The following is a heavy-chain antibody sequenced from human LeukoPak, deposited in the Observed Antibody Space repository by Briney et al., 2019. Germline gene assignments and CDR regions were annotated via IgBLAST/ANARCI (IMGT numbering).Heavy chain of an antibody. CDR3: AKDSSDAFDI. V-gene: IGHV3-9*01. J-gene: IGHJ3*02. CDR2: ISWHSGSI. Sequence: GRSLRLSCAASGFTFDDYAMRSVRQAPGKGLEWVSGISWHSGSIGYADSVKGRFTISRDNAKNSLYLQMNSLRAEDTALYYCAKDSSDAFDIWGQGTMVTVSS. CDR1: GFTFDDYA.